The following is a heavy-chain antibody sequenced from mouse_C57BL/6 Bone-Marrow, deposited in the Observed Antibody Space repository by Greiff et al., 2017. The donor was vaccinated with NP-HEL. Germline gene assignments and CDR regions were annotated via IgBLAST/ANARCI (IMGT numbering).Heavy chain of an antibody. J-gene: IGHJ1*03. Sequence: QVQLQQSGAELARPGASVKLSCKASGYTFTSYGISWVKQRTGQGLEWIGEIYPRSGNTYYNEKFKGKATLTADKSSSTAYMELRSLTSEDSAVYFCARFPPYGNWYFDVWGTGTTVTVSS. CDR2: IYPRSGNT. CDR3: ARFPPYGNWYFDV. CDR1: GYTFTSYG. V-gene: IGHV1-81*01. D-gene: IGHD2-10*02.